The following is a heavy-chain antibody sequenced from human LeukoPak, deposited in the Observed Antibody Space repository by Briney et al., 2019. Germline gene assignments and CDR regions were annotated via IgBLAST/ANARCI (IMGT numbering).Heavy chain of an antibody. CDR2: MSHDGGTT. J-gene: IGHJ4*02. CDR1: GFSLRSYA. Sequence: GGSLRLSCAASGFSLRSYAIHWVRQAPGKGLEYVSAMSHDGGTTYYADSVKGRFTVSRHNSRNMVYLQMGGLRAEDMAVYYCTRGSGPLYFDFWGQGTQVTVSP. CDR3: TRGSGPLYFDF. V-gene: IGHV3-64*02. D-gene: IGHD6-19*01.